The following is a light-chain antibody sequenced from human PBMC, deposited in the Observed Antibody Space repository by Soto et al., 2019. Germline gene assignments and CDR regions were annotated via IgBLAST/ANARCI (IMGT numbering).Light chain of an antibody. CDR3: QQYYNSPLT. CDR1: QSVLYSSNNKNY. Sequence: DIVMTQSPDSLAVSLGERATINCKSSQSVLYSSNNKNYLAWYRQKPGQPPKLLIYWASTRESGVPDRFSGAGSGTDFTLNISSLQAEDVAVYYCQQYYNSPLTFGGGTKVDIK. J-gene: IGKJ4*01. V-gene: IGKV4-1*01. CDR2: WAS.